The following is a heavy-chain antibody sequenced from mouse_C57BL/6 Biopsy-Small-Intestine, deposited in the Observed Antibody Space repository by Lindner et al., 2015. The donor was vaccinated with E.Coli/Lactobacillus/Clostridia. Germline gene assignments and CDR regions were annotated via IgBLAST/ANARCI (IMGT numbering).Heavy chain of an antibody. CDR1: GGTFINYG. CDR3: ARETEQEF. V-gene: IGHV1S61*01. CDR2: IIPVAGLA. J-gene: IGHJ1*01. Sequence: SVKVSCKASGGTFINYGFSWVRQAPGQGLEWVGRIIPVAGLANYAQKFQGRVTITADKSTSTAYMELRSLRYDDTAVYYCARETEQEFWGQGTMVTVSS.